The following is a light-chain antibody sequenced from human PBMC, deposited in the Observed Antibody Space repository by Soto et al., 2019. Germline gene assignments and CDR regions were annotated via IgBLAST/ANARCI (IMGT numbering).Light chain of an antibody. Sequence: QSALTQPPSASGSPGQSVSISCTGTSSDVGGYNYVSWYQLHPGKAPKLIIYEVSKRPSGVPDRFSGSKSGNTASLTVSWLQADDEADYYCNSYGGSNNYVFGTGTKVTV. CDR2: EVS. CDR3: NSYGGSNNYV. J-gene: IGLJ1*01. V-gene: IGLV2-8*01. CDR1: SSDVGGYNY.